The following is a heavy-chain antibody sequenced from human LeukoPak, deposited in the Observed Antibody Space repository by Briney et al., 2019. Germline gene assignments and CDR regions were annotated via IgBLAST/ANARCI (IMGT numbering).Heavy chain of an antibody. J-gene: IGHJ4*02. CDR1: GGSVYTSDYY. V-gene: IGHV4-39*07. CDR3: ARVFDS. Sequence: SETLTLTCTVSGGSVYTSDYYWGWVRQPPGKGPEWIGDIFYTGKTNYNPSLKSRVSISIDTSKNQFSLKLTSVTAADTAVYYCARVFDSWGQGTLVTVSS. CDR2: IFYTGKT.